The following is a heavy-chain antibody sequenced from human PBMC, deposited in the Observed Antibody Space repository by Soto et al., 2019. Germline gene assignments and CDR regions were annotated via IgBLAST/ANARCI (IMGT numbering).Heavy chain of an antibody. V-gene: IGHV3-7*01. CDR3: ARDSGGMIVARSAFDI. CDR2: IKQDGSEK. D-gene: IGHD3-22*01. Sequence: EVQLVESGGGLVQPGGSLRLSCAASGFTFSSYWMSWVRQAPGKGLEWVANIKQDGSEKYYVDSVKGRFTISRDNAKNSLYLQMNSLRAEDTAVYYCARDSGGMIVARSAFDIWGQGTMVTVSS. J-gene: IGHJ3*02. CDR1: GFTFSSYW.